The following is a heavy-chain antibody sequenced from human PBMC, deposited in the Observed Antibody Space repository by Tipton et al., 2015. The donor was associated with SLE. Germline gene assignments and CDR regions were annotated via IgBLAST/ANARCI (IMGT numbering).Heavy chain of an antibody. V-gene: IGHV4-59*11. D-gene: IGHD2-15*01. CDR3: AYNLGYCSGGTCYSEYYGMDV. J-gene: IGHJ6*02. CDR1: GGSISSHY. Sequence: GLVKPSETLSLTCTVSGGSISSHYWSWIRQPPGKGLEWIGYIYYSGSTNYNPSLKSRVTISVDTSKNQFSLKLSSVTAADTAVYYCAYNLGYCSGGTCYSEYYGMDVWGQGTLVTVSS. CDR2: IYYSGST.